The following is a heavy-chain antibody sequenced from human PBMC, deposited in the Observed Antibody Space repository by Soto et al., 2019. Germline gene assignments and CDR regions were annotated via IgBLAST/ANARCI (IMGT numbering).Heavy chain of an antibody. V-gene: IGHV4-59*01. CDR2: VYYTGST. D-gene: IGHD6-19*01. J-gene: IGHJ4*02. CDR3: ARSVAVPGAHIDY. Sequence: PSETLSLTCSVSGGSISGSYWSRIRQSPGEGLEWLGYVYYTGSTNYSPSLRSRVSISVDTSKNEFSLRLSSVTAADTAVYFCARSVAVPGAHIDYWGQGTQVTVSS. CDR1: GGSISGSY.